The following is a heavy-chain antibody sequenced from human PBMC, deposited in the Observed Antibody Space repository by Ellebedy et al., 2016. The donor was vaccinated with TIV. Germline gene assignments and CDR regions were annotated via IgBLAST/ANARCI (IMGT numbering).Heavy chain of an antibody. D-gene: IGHD2-15*01. CDR3: ARGSGWFDY. J-gene: IGHJ4*02. CDR2: ISYSGST. CDR1: GGSISSYY. V-gene: IGHV4-59*12. Sequence: MPSETLSLTCTVSGGSISSYYWSWIRQPPGKGLEWIGYISYSGSTNYNPSLKSRVTISVDTSKNQFSLKLSSVTAADTAVYYCARGSGWFDYWGQGTLVTVSS.